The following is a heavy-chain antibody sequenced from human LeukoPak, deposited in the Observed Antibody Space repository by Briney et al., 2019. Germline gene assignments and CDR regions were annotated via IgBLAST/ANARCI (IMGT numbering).Heavy chain of an antibody. CDR2: IIPIFGTA. CDR1: GGTFSSDA. Sequence: GASVKVSCKASGGTFSSDAISWVRQAPGQGLEWMGGIIPIFGTANYAQKFQGRVTITTDESTSTAYMELSSLRSEDTAVYYCEREAEGRDGSYNYYFDYWGQGTLVTVSS. V-gene: IGHV1-69*05. D-gene: IGHD5-24*01. CDR3: EREAEGRDGSYNYYFDY. J-gene: IGHJ4*02.